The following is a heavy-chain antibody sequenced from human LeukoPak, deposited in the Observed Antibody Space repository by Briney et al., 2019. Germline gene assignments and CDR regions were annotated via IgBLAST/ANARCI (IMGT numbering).Heavy chain of an antibody. CDR3: ARDEYYYDSTNYYFGMDV. V-gene: IGHV3-7*01. Sequence: GGSLRLSCAASGFTFSSYWMSWVRQAPGKGLEWVANIKQDGGEKYYVDSVKGRFTISRDNAKDSLYLQMNSLRAEDTAVYYCARDEYYYDSTNYYFGMDVWGQGTTVAVSS. J-gene: IGHJ6*02. CDR1: GFTFSSYW. D-gene: IGHD3-22*01. CDR2: IKQDGGEK.